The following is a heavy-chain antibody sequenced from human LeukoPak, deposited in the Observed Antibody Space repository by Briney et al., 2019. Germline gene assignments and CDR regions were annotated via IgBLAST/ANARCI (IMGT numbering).Heavy chain of an antibody. J-gene: IGHJ4*02. CDR3: AKDRGGGFDY. CDR1: GFSFSSYA. Sequence: GGSLRLSCAASGFSFSSYAMNWVRQAPGKGLEWVSGINESGGSIYYADYVKGRFTSPRDNSKNTLYLQMNSLRAEDTAVYYCAKDRGGGFDYWGQGTLVTVSS. V-gene: IGHV3-23*01. CDR2: INESGGSI. D-gene: IGHD2-15*01.